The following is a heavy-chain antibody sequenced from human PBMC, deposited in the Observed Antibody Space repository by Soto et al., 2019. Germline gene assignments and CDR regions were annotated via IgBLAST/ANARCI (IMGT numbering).Heavy chain of an antibody. CDR2: IYYSGST. V-gene: IGHV4-39*01. CDR1: GGSISSSSYY. J-gene: IGHJ4*02. Sequence: PSETLSLTCTVSGGSISSSSYYWGWIRQPPGKGLEWIGSIYYSGSTYYNPSLKSRVTISVDTSKNQFSLKLSSVTAADTAVYYCASQGWELLLYYFDYWGQGTLVTVSS. CDR3: ASQGWELLLYYFDY. D-gene: IGHD1-26*01.